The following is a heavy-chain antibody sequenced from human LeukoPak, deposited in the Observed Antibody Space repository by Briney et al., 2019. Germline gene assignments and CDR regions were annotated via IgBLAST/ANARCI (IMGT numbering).Heavy chain of an antibody. CDR1: GSTFSSYG. D-gene: IGHD6-6*01. V-gene: IGHV3-30*18. Sequence: GRSLRLSCAASGSTFSSYGMHWVRQAPGKGLEWVAVISYDGSNKYYADSVKGRFTISRDNSKNTLYLQMNSLRAEDTAVYYCAKIPAYSSSSHYYYGMDVWGQGTTVTVSS. CDR2: ISYDGSNK. J-gene: IGHJ6*02. CDR3: AKIPAYSSSSHYYYGMDV.